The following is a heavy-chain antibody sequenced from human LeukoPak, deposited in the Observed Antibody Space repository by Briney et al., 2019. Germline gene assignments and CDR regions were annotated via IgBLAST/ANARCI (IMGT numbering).Heavy chain of an antibody. V-gene: IGHV1-2*06. Sequence: GASVKVSCKASGYTLTGYYMHWVRQAPGQGLEWMGRMNPKSGGTKYAQKFQGRVTMTRDTSISTAYMELSRLRSDDTAMYYCARDKLGLGELSLYDQWGQGTLVTVFS. CDR3: ARDKLGLGELSLYDQ. J-gene: IGHJ5*02. CDR2: MNPKSGGT. CDR1: GYTLTGYY. D-gene: IGHD3-16*02.